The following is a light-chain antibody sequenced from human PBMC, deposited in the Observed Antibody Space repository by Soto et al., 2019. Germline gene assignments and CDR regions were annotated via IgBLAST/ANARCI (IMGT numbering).Light chain of an antibody. CDR3: QSHDSSLSGSI. V-gene: IGLV1-40*01. CDR1: SSNIGAGYD. CDR2: GNI. Sequence: QSVLTQTPSVSGAPGQRVTISCTGSSSNIGAGYDVNWYQQLPGTAPKLLIYGNINRPSGVPDRFSGSKSGTSASLAISGLQAEDEADYYCQSHDSSLSGSIFGGGTKHRP. J-gene: IGLJ2*01.